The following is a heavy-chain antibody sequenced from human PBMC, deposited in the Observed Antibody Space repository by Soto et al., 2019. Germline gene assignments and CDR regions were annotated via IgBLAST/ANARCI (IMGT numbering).Heavy chain of an antibody. CDR3: ARDLSDYAKYYFDY. V-gene: IGHV3-48*02. Sequence: GGSLRLSCRASGFPLTASSMNWVRQAPGKGLEWVSYISSSGATIYYADSVRGRFTISRDIAKNSVYLQMNSLTDEDTAVYFCARDLSDYAKYYFDYWGQGALVTVSS. CDR2: ISSSGATI. J-gene: IGHJ4*02. D-gene: IGHD4-17*01. CDR1: GFPLTASS.